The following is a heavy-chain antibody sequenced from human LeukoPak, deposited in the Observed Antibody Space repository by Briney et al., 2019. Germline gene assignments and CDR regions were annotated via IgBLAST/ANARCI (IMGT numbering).Heavy chain of an antibody. V-gene: IGHV1-18*01. CDR2: ISAYNGKT. J-gene: IGHJ4*02. Sequence: ASVKVSCKASGYSFNIFGMSWVRQAPGQGLEWMGWISAYNGKTHFAQKFQGRVTMTTDASTSTAYMKLSSLTSDDTAVYSCARYFGSGISHYWGQGTLVTVSS. CDR1: GYSFNIFG. D-gene: IGHD3-10*01. CDR3: ARYFGSGISHY.